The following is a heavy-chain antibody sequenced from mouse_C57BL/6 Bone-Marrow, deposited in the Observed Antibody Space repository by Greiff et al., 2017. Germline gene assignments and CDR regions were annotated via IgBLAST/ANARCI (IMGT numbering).Heavy chain of an antibody. CDR3: TTIATVVEVDY. CDR1: GFNIKDDY. CDR2: IDPENGDT. D-gene: IGHD1-1*01. J-gene: IGHJ2*01. Sequence: VQLQQSGAELVRPGASVKLSCTASGFNIKDDYMHWVKQRPEQGLEWIGWIDPENGDTEYASKFQGKATITADTSSNTAYLQLSSLTSEDTAVYYCTTIATVVEVDYWGQGTTLTVSS. V-gene: IGHV14-4*01.